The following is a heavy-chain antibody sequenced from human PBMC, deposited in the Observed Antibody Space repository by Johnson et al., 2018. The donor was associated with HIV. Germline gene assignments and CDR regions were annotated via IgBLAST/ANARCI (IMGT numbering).Heavy chain of an antibody. D-gene: IGHD2-8*02. CDR2: ISWNGGST. CDR1: GFTFDDYA. Sequence: VQLVESGGGLVKPGGSLRLSCAASGFTFDDYALSWVRQLPGKGLEWVSGISWNGGSTAYADSVKGRFTISRDNAKNSLYLQMHSLRVEDTASYYCARDLVGSPRAFDIWGQGTMVTVSS. V-gene: IGHV3-20*04. J-gene: IGHJ3*02. CDR3: ARDLVGSPRAFDI.